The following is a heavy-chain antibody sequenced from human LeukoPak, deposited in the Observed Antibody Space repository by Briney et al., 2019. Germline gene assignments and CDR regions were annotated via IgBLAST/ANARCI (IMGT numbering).Heavy chain of an antibody. J-gene: IGHJ4*02. CDR1: GFTFSSYS. CDR2: ISSSSSTI. D-gene: IGHD3-22*01. V-gene: IGHV3-48*02. Sequence: PGGSLRLSCAASGFTFSSYSMNWVRQAPGKGLEWVSYISSSSSTIYYADSVKGRFTISRDNAKNSLYLQMNSLRDEDTAVYYCARDPGGRAYYYDSSGYYFDYWGQGALVTVSS. CDR3: ARDPGGRAYYYDSSGYYFDY.